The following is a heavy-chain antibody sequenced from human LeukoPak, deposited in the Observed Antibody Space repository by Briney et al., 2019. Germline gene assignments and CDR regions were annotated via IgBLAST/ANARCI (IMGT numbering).Heavy chain of an antibody. V-gene: IGHV1-69*05. J-gene: IGHJ6*03. Sequence: SVKVSCKASGGTFSSYAISWVRQAPGQGLEWMGGIIPIFGTANYAQKFQGRVTITTDESTSTAYMELSSLRSEDTAVYYCAAKNSSSRGYSWYYYYYMDVWGKGTTVTVSS. CDR3: AAKNSSSRGYSWYYYYYMDV. D-gene: IGHD6-6*01. CDR1: GGTFSSYA. CDR2: IIPIFGTA.